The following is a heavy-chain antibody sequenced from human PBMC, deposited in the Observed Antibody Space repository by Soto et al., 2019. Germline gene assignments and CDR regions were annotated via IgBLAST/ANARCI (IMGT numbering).Heavy chain of an antibody. CDR1: GFTFSSYG. J-gene: IGHJ3*02. V-gene: IGHV3-30*18. CDR2: ISYDGSNK. Sequence: QVQLVESGGGVVQPGRSLRLSCAASGFTFSSYGMHWVRQAPGKGLEWVAVISYDGSNKYYADSVKGRFTISRDNSKNTLYLQMNSLRAEDTAVYYCAKGPDAFDIWGQVTMVTVSS. CDR3: AKGPDAFDI.